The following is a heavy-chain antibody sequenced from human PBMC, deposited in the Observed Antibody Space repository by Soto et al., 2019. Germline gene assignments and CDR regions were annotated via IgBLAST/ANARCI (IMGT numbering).Heavy chain of an antibody. Sequence: QVQLVQSGVEVKKPGASVKVSCKAMGYIFTNYGLSWVRQAPGEGPEWLGWISAYNGHTKYAPKVQDRVTLTTDTPATTAYLRLRSLRSTTAAVIYCVRGDGGSFDHWGKGTLVLVSS. CDR2: ISAYNGHT. V-gene: IGHV1-18*01. CDR3: VRGDGGSFDH. CDR1: GYIFTNYG. D-gene: IGHD3-16*01. J-gene: IGHJ4*02.